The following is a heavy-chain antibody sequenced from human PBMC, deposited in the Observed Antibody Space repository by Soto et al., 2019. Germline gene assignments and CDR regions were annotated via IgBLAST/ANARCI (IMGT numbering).Heavy chain of an antibody. CDR3: ARDPLWGTAMVLWYFDL. CDR2: ISYDGSSK. Sequence: QVQLVESGGGVVQPGRSLRLSCAASGFTFSSYAMHWVRQAPGKGLEWVAIISYDGSSKYYADSVKGRFTISRDNSKNAWYLQMNSLSAEDTAVYYCARDPLWGTAMVLWYFDLWGRGTLVTVSS. CDR1: GFTFSSYA. D-gene: IGHD5-18*01. J-gene: IGHJ2*01. V-gene: IGHV3-30-3*01.